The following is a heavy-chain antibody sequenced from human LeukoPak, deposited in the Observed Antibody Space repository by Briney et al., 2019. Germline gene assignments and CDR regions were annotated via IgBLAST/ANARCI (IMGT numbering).Heavy chain of an antibody. Sequence: GGSLRLSCVGSGFIFSSYDMGWARQAPGKGLEWVSSISRAGDRTYYEDSVKGRFTISRDNSRNTMYLQMNSLRAEDTAVYYCARGESFAFDVWGQGTMVTVSS. CDR3: ARGESFAFDV. CDR1: GFIFSSYD. CDR2: ISRAGDRT. J-gene: IGHJ3*01. V-gene: IGHV3-23*01.